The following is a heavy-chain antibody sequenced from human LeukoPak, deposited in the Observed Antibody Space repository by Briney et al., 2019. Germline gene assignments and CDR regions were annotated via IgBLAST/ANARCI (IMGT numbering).Heavy chain of an antibody. J-gene: IGHJ6*03. V-gene: IGHV1-2*02. D-gene: IGHD3-22*01. CDR2: INPNRGGT. Sequence: GASVKVSCKASGYTFIGYYMHWVRQAPGQGLEWMGWINPNRGGTNYAQKFQGRVTMTRDTSISTAYMELSRLRSDDTAVYYCARDNGYYDSSGYLYYYYYMDVWGKGTTVTVSS. CDR3: ARDNGYYDSSGYLYYYYYMDV. CDR1: GYTFIGYY.